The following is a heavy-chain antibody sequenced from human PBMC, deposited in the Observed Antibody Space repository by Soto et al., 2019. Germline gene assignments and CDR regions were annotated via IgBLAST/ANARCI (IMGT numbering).Heavy chain of an antibody. Sequence: SETLSLTCTVSGGSISSGGYYWSWIRQHPGKGLEWIGYIYHSGNTHSNPSLKSRVTISTDTSKNQLSLKMTSVTAADTAIYYCARHPHGDSSLGYFFDCWGQGLLVTVSS. V-gene: IGHV4-31*03. CDR2: IYHSGNT. J-gene: IGHJ4*02. CDR3: ARHPHGDSSLGYFFDC. CDR1: GGSISSGGYY. D-gene: IGHD3-10*01.